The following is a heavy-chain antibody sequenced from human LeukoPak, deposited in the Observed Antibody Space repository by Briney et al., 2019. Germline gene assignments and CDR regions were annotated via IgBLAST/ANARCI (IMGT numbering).Heavy chain of an antibody. Sequence: SETLSLTCTVSGGSVSSGSYYWSWIRQPPGKGLEWIGYIYYSGSTNYNPSLKSRVTISVDTSKNQFSLKLSSVTAADTAVYYCARALGPYYFDYWGQGALATVSS. CDR2: IYYSGST. CDR3: ARALGPYYFDY. CDR1: GGSVSSGSYY. V-gene: IGHV4-61*01. D-gene: IGHD3-16*01. J-gene: IGHJ4*02.